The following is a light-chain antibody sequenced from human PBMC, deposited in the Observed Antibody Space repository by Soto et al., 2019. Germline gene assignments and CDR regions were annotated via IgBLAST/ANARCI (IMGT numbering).Light chain of an antibody. V-gene: IGKV3-20*01. CDR1: QSVSSSY. Sequence: EIVLTQSPGTLSLSPGERATLSCRASQSVSSSYLAWYQQKPGQAPRLPIYGASSRATGIPDRFSGSGSGTDFTLTISRLEPEAFAVYYCQQYGSSPRYTFGQGTKLEIK. CDR2: GAS. CDR3: QQYGSSPRYT. J-gene: IGKJ2*01.